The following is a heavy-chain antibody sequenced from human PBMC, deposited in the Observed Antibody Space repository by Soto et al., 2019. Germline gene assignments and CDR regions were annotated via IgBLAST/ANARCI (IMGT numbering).Heavy chain of an antibody. V-gene: IGHV3-15*01. Sequence: EVQLLESGGGLVKPGGSLRLSCAASGFTFSNAWMSWVRQAPGKGLEWVGRIKSKTDGGTTDYAAPVKGRVTISSDDSRNTLYLQMNSLKTEDTAVYYCTSGFSSSWYAGFDYWGQGTLVTVSS. D-gene: IGHD6-13*01. J-gene: IGHJ4*02. CDR1: GFTFSNAW. CDR2: IKSKTDGGTT. CDR3: TSGFSSSWYAGFDY.